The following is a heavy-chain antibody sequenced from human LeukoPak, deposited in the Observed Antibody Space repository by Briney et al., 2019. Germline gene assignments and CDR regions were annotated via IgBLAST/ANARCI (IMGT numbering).Heavy chain of an antibody. CDR1: GYSISSGYY. CDR2: IYHSGST. J-gene: IGHJ5*02. CDR3: ARLRFDP. V-gene: IGHV4-38-2*02. Sequence: SETLSLTCTVSGYSISSGYYWGWIRQPPGKGLEWIGSIYHSGSTNYNPSLKSRVTISVDTSKNQFSLKLSSVTAADTAMYYCARLRFDPWGQGTLVTVSS.